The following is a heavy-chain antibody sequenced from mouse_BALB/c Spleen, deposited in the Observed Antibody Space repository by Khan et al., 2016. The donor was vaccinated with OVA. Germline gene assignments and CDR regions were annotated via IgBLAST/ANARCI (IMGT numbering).Heavy chain of an antibody. Sequence: EVQLQESGPDLVKPSQSLSLTCTVTGYSITSGYNWHWLRQFPGNQLDWMGYVHYSGSTSYNPSLNSRISTTRDTSKNQFFLQMNSVTTEDTATXCGAGAAPTDWGQATLLTVSA. CDR1: GYSITSGYN. V-gene: IGHV3-1*02. CDR3: AGAAPTD. D-gene: IGHD6-1*01. CDR2: VHYSGST. J-gene: IGHJ3*01.